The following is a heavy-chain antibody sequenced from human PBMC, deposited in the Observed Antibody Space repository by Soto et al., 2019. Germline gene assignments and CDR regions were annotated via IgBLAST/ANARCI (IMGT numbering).Heavy chain of an antibody. CDR1: GGSISSGGYY. Sequence: PSETLSLTCTVSGGSISSGGYYWSWIRQHPGKGLEWIGYIYYSGSTYYNPSLKSRVTISVDTSKNQFSLKLSSVTAADTAVYYCARVLGLRFLEWSPLLGYYYGMDVWGQGTTVTV. CDR2: IYYSGST. CDR3: ARVLGLRFLEWSPLLGYYYGMDV. V-gene: IGHV4-31*03. J-gene: IGHJ6*02. D-gene: IGHD3-3*01.